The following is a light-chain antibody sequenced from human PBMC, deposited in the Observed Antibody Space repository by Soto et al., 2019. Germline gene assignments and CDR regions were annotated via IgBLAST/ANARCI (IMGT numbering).Light chain of an antibody. CDR1: QSVSSA. CDR3: QQYGGSTRT. CDR2: GAS. Sequence: EIVMTQSPATLSVSPGERATLSCRASQSVSSALAWYQHNPGRAPRLLIYGASTRATGIPARFSGRGSGTEFTLTISSLQSVDFAVYYCQQYGGSTRTFGQGTKVEIK. V-gene: IGKV3-15*01. J-gene: IGKJ1*01.